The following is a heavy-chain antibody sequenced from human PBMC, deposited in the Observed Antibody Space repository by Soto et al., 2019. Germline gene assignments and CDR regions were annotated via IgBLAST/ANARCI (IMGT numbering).Heavy chain of an antibody. V-gene: IGHV3-66*01. CDR1: GFTVTSNY. D-gene: IGHD5-12*01. CDR2: IYSDGST. Sequence: EVQLVESGGGLVQPGGSLRLSCAASGFTVTSNYMSWVRQAPGKGLEWVSVIYSDGSTYYADSVKGRFTISRDNYKNTLYLQMHSLRAEDTAVYYCANQRGGYDRDFDYWGQGTLVTVSS. J-gene: IGHJ4*02. CDR3: ANQRGGYDRDFDY.